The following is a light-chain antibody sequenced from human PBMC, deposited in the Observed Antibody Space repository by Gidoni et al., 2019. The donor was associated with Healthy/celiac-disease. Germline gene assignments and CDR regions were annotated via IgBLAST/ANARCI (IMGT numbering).Light chain of an antibody. J-gene: IGKJ2*01. CDR2: AAS. Sequence: DIQMTQSPSSLSASVGDRVTITCRASQSISSYLNWYQQKPGKAPKLLIYAASSLQSGVPSRFSGSGSGKDFTITISSLQPEDFANYYCQQSYRTPYTFGQGTKLEIK. CDR1: QSISSY. V-gene: IGKV1-39*01. CDR3: QQSYRTPYT.